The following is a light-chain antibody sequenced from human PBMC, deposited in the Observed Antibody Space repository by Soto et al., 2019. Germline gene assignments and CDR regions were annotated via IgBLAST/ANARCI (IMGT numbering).Light chain of an antibody. V-gene: IGLV1-51*01. Sequence: QSALTQPPSVSAAPGQKVTISCSGSSSNIGNNYVSWYQQLPGTAPKLLIYDNNKRPSGIPDRFSGSKSGTSATLGITGLQTGDEADYYCGTWDSSLSAWGFGGGTQLTVL. CDR3: GTWDSSLSAWG. CDR2: DNN. CDR1: SSNIGNNY. J-gene: IGLJ3*02.